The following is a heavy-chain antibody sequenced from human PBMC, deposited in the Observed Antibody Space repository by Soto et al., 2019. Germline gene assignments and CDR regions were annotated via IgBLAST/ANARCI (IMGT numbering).Heavy chain of an antibody. CDR2: ISAYNGNT. D-gene: IGHD3-22*01. V-gene: IGHV1-18*04. CDR1: GYTFTSYG. J-gene: IGHJ5*02. Sequence: GASVKVSCKASGYTFTSYGISWVRQAPGQGLEWMGWISAYNGNTNYAQKLQGRVTMTTDTSTSTAYMELRSLRSDDTAVYYCARDQDYYDILRRQNCFDPWGQGTMVTVSS. CDR3: ARDQDYYDILRRQNCFDP.